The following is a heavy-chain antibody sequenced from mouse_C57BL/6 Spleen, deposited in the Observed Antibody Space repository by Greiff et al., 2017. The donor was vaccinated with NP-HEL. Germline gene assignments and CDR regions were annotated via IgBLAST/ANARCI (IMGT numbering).Heavy chain of an antibody. V-gene: IGHV1-82*01. CDR2: IYPGDGDT. CDR3: ARVGNWDWYFDV. D-gene: IGHD4-1*01. Sequence: VQLQESGPELVKPGASVKISCKASGYAFSSSWMNWVKQRPGKGLEWIGRIYPGDGDTNYNGKFKGKATLTADKSSSTAYMQLSSLTSEDSAVYFCARVGNWDWYFDVWGTGTTVTVSS. CDR1: GYAFSSSW. J-gene: IGHJ1*03.